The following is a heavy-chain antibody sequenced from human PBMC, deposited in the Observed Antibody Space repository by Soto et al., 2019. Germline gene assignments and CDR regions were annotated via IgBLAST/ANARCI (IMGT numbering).Heavy chain of an antibody. D-gene: IGHD2-15*01. CDR2: IIPIFGTA. CDR3: ARAPGYGCSGGSCYSFPIRYYYGMDV. V-gene: IGHV1-69*13. CDR1: GGTFSSYA. Sequence: SVKVSCKASGGTFSSYAISWVRQAPGQGLEWMGGIIPIFGTANYAQKFQGRVTITADESTSTAYMELSSLRSEDTAVYYCARAPGYGCSGGSCYSFPIRYYYGMDVWGQGTTVTV. J-gene: IGHJ6*02.